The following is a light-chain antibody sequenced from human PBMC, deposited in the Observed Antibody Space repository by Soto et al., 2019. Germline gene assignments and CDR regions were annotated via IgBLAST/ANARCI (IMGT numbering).Light chain of an antibody. Sequence: QSALTQPASVSGSPGQSITISCTGTSSDDGGYNYVSWYQQQPGKAPKLMIYDVSIRTSGVSNRFSGSKSCNTASLTISGLQAEDEADYYCSSYTSSSTLVFGGGTKVTVL. J-gene: IGLJ2*01. V-gene: IGLV2-14*01. CDR3: SSYTSSSTLV. CDR1: SSDDGGYNY. CDR2: DVS.